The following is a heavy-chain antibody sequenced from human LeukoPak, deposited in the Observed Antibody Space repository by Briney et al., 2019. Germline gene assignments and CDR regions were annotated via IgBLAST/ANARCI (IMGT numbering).Heavy chain of an antibody. D-gene: IGHD6-13*01. J-gene: IGHJ6*02. Sequence: GGSLRLSCAASGCAVSSNYMSWFRQAPGKGLEWVSVIYSGGSTYYADSVKSRFTISRDNSKNKLYLQMNSLRAEDTAVYYCARQQGILYYDGMDVWGQGTTVTVSS. CDR2: IYSGGST. CDR1: GCAVSSNY. CDR3: ARQQGILYYDGMDV. V-gene: IGHV3-66*02.